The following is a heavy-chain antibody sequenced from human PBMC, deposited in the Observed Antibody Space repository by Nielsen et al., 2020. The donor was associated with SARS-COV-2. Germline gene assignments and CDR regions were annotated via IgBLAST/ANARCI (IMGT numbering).Heavy chain of an antibody. CDR2: ITPSGGSS. J-gene: IGHJ3*02. CDR3: ARDRERAFDI. CDR1: GYTFTSYY. V-gene: IGHV1-46*04. Sequence: ASVKVSCKASGYTFTSYYMHWVRQAPGQGLEWMGIITPSGGSSIYAQKLQGRVTMTRDTSTSTVYMDLSSLRSEDMAVYYCARDRERAFDIWGQGTMVTVSS. D-gene: IGHD1-26*01.